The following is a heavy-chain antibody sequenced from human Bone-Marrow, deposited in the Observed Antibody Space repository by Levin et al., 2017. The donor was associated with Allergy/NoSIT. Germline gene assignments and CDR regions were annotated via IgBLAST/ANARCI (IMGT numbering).Heavy chain of an antibody. Sequence: SSETLSLTCSVSGDSITSENYYWSWIRQQPGKGLEWLAYISYSGNTYRKSSLFSRLAISRDTSKNEFSLQVMSVTAADTAVYYCARERDPDLDGLVVWGQGTSVTVSS. D-gene: IGHD3/OR15-3a*01. CDR1: GDSITSENYY. CDR3: ARERDPDLDGLVV. CDR2: ISYSGNT. J-gene: IGHJ6*02. V-gene: IGHV4-31*03.